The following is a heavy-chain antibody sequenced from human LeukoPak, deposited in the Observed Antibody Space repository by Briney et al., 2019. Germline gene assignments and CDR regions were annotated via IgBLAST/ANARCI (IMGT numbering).Heavy chain of an antibody. CDR2: ISGSGGST. Sequence: GGSLRLSCAASGFTFSSYAMSWVRQAPGKGLEWVSAISGSGGSTYYADSVKGRFTISRDDSKGTLHLQMNSLRVEDTAVYYCAKEGMTAKNRNFDYWGQGTLVTVSS. CDR1: GFTFSSYA. D-gene: IGHD1-14*01. V-gene: IGHV3-23*01. J-gene: IGHJ4*02. CDR3: AKEGMTAKNRNFDY.